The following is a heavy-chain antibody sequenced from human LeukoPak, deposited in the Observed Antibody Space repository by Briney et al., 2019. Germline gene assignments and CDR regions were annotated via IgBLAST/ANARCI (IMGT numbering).Heavy chain of an antibody. CDR2: ITGSGYST. J-gene: IGHJ4*02. V-gene: IGHV3-23*01. D-gene: IGHD5-18*01. CDR3: AKDPGGYSYGPQLDY. CDR1: GFTFDSYA. Sequence: PGGSLRLSCAASGFTFDSYAMSWVRQAPGKGLEWVSSITGSGYSTYYGDSVRGRFTVSRDNSKNTLYLQMNSLRAEDTAVYYCAKDPGGYSYGPQLDYWGQGTLVTVSS.